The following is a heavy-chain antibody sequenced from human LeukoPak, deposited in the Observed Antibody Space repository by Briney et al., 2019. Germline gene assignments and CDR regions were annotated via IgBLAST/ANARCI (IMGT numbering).Heavy chain of an antibody. D-gene: IGHD7-27*01. CDR1: GGSISSGDYY. J-gene: IGHJ3*02. CDR2: IYYSGST. CDR3: ARDTNWEAFDI. V-gene: IGHV4-30-4*01. Sequence: SETLSLTCTVSGGSISSGDYYWSWIRQPPGKGLEWIGYIYYSGSTYYNPSLKSRVTISVDTSKNQFSLKLSSVTAADTAVYYCARDTNWEAFDIWGQGTMVTVSS.